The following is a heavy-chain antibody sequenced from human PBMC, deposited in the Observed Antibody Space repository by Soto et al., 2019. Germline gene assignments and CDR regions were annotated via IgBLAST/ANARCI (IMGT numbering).Heavy chain of an antibody. J-gene: IGHJ5*02. D-gene: IGHD5-18*01. Sequence: SETLSLTCAVSGGSISSGGYSWSWIRQPPGKGLEWIGYIYHSGSTYYNPSLKSRVTISVDRSKNQFSLKLSSVTAADTAVYYCARTIQLLRFDPWGQGTLVTVSS. V-gene: IGHV4-30-2*01. CDR2: IYHSGST. CDR1: GGSISSGGYS. CDR3: ARTIQLLRFDP.